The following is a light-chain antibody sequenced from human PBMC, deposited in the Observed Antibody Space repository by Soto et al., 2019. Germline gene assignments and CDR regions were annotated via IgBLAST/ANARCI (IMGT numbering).Light chain of an antibody. CDR3: QHYNTYPWT. CDR1: QSISSW. CDR2: KAS. Sequence: DIQMTQSPSTLSASVGDRVTVTCRASQSISSWLAWCQQKAGKAPKLLIYKASALESGVPSRFSGSGSGTEFTLTISSLEPEDFATYYCQHYNTYPWTFGQGTKVDIK. V-gene: IGKV1-5*03. J-gene: IGKJ1*01.